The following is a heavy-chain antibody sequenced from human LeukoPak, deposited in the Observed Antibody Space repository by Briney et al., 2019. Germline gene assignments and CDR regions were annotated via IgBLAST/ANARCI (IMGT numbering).Heavy chain of an antibody. Sequence: GGSLRLSCEASGFTFSSYWRSWVPRAPGKGLEWVANIKQDGSQKYYGDSVKGRFTISRDNAKNSMYLQMNSLRVEDTAVYYCARDSGNYHFDHCGQGALVTVSS. V-gene: IGHV3-7*01. J-gene: IGHJ4*02. CDR1: GFTFSSYW. CDR3: ARDSGNYHFDH. CDR2: IKQDGSQK. D-gene: IGHD1-26*01.